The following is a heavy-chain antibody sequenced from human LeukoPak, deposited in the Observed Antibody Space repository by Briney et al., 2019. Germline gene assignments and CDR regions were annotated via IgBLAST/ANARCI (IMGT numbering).Heavy chain of an antibody. J-gene: IGHJ4*02. V-gene: IGHV3-33*01. CDR2: IWHDGTQK. CDR1: GFTFSSFG. D-gene: IGHD3-3*01. CDR3: GRDWRTESADY. Sequence: PGGSLRLSCVAAGFTFSSFGMHWVRQAPGKGLEWVAVIWHDGTQKYYAESVKGRFSISRDDSKNTVYLEMNSLRAEDTAVYYCGRDWRTESADYWGQGTLLTVSS.